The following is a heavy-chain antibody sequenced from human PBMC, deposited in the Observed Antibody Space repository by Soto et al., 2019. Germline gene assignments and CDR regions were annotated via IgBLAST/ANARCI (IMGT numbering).Heavy chain of an antibody. Sequence: ASVKVSCKASGYTFASYGINWVRQAPGQGLEWMGWVSGYNGNTKYAQKFRGRVTMTTDTSTSTAYMELRSLRSDDTALYYCARDGIAARPTPDYWGQGTLVTVSS. D-gene: IGHD6-6*01. CDR2: VSGYNGNT. CDR3: ARDGIAARPTPDY. V-gene: IGHV1-18*01. CDR1: GYTFASYG. J-gene: IGHJ4*02.